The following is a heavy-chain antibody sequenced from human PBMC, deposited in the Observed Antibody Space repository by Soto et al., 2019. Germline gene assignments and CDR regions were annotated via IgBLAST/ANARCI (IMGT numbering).Heavy chain of an antibody. D-gene: IGHD3-10*01. V-gene: IGHV4-31*11. CDR1: EGMVSGFY. CDR2: IYYSGST. CDR3: AREDSTVLTSGGKDYYYGLDV. J-gene: IGHJ6*02. Sequence: PSETLSHPCAVYEGMVSGFYGRRIRRQQGKGLEWFGYIYYSGSTFYNPSLKRRVTISVDTSKKQFSLKLSSVTAADTAVYYCAREDSTVLTSGGKDYYYGLDVWGQGTTVTVSS.